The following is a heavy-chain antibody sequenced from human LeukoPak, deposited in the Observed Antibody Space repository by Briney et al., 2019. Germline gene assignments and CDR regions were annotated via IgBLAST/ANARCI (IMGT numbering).Heavy chain of an antibody. D-gene: IGHD3-22*01. V-gene: IGHV4-31*03. CDR2: IYYSGST. CDR3: ARDASLITYYYDSSGYPNGGLDI. J-gene: IGHJ3*02. Sequence: SETLSLTCTVSGGSISSGGYYWSWIRQHPGKGLEWIGYIYYSGSTYYNPSLKSRVTISVDTSKNQFSLKLSSVTAADTAVYYCARDASLITYYYDSSGYPNGGLDIWGQGTMVTVSS. CDR1: GGSISSGGYY.